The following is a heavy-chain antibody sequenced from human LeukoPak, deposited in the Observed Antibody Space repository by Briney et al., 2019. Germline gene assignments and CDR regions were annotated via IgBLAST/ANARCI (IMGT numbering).Heavy chain of an antibody. CDR1: GFTFSSYS. CDR2: ISSSSSTI. V-gene: IGHV3-48*01. J-gene: IGHJ4*02. D-gene: IGHD5-18*01. Sequence: GGSLRLSCAASGFTFSSYSMNWVRQAPGKGLEWVSYISSSSSTIYYADSVKGRFTISRDSAKNSLYLQMNSLRAEDTAVYYCARVGGYSYGTFDYWGQGTLVTVSS. CDR3: ARVGGYSYGTFDY.